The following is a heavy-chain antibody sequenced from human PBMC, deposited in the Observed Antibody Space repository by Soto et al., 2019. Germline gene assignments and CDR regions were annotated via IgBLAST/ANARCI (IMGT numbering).Heavy chain of an antibody. CDR1: RFTFSSYG. CDR3: ARKVVVVLASAADAFDI. CDR2: IWSDGSNK. J-gene: IGHJ3*02. V-gene: IGHV3-33*01. D-gene: IGHD2-15*01. Sequence: PGGSLRLSCAASRFTFSSYGIHWVRQAPGKGLEWVAVIWSDGSNKHYADSVKGRFTISRDNSKNTLYLQMNSLRVEDTAVYYFARKVVVVLASAADAFDIWGQATMVNVS.